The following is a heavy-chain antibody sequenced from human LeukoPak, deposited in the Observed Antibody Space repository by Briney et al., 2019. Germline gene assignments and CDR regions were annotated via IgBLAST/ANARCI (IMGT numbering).Heavy chain of an antibody. CDR1: GFSFSSYG. V-gene: IGHV3-33*01. CDR3: ARVANIVVAISPPDY. J-gene: IGHJ4*02. Sequence: PGRSLRLSCVASGFSFSSYGIHWVRQAPGKGLEWVAVIWCDGSNKYYTDSVKGRFTISRDDSKNTLYLQMNSLRAEDTAVYYCARVANIVVAISPPDYWGQGTLVTVSS. D-gene: IGHD3-22*01. CDR2: IWCDGSNK.